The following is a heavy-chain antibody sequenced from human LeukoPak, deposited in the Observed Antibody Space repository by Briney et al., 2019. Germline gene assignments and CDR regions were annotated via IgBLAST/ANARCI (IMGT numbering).Heavy chain of an antibody. D-gene: IGHD2-2*01. CDR2: IIPIFGTA. V-gene: IGHV1-69*13. CDR3: ARALGYCSSTSCGDFDY. J-gene: IGHJ4*01. Sequence: ASVKVSCKASGGTFSSYAISWVRQAPGQGLEWMGGIIPIFGTANYAQKFQSRVTITADESTSTAYMELSSLRSEDTAVYYCARALGYCSSTSCGDFDYWGQGTLVTVSS. CDR1: GGTFSSYA.